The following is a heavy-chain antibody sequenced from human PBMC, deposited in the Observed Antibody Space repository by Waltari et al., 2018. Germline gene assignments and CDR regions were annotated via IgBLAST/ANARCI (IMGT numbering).Heavy chain of an antibody. D-gene: IGHD3-10*01. CDR3: ARHGGSGTPEGYYYYMDV. J-gene: IGHJ6*03. CDR1: GGSLRSSSYY. Sequence: QLQLQESGPGLVKPSETLSLTCTVTGGSLRSSSYYWGWIRQPPGQGLEWVGSIYYSGSTYYNPSLKSRVTISVDTSKNQFSLKLSSVTAADTAVYYCARHGGSGTPEGYYYYMDVWGKGTTVTVSS. V-gene: IGHV4-39*01. CDR2: IYYSGST.